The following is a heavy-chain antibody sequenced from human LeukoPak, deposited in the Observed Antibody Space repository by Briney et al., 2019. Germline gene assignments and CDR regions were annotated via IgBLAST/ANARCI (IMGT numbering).Heavy chain of an antibody. CDR3: ARDSYGNNYFDY. CDR2: ISGSGGST. V-gene: IGHV3-23*01. D-gene: IGHD4-17*01. CDR1: GFTLSTNA. J-gene: IGHJ4*02. Sequence: GGSLRLTCLTSGFTLSTNAMSWVRQAPGKGLEWVSGISGSGGSTYYADSVKGRFTISRDNSKNTLSLQLNSLRAEDTAVYYCARDSYGNNYFDYWGQGILVTVSS.